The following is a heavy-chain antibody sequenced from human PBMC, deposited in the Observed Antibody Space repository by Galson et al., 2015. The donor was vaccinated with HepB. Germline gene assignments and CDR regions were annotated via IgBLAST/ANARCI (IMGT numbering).Heavy chain of an antibody. D-gene: IGHD3-22*01. CDR3: ARLQLDYYDSSGQDAFDI. J-gene: IGHJ3*02. CDR2: IIPIFGTA. CDR1: GGTFSSYA. V-gene: IGHV1-69*06. Sequence: SVKVSCKASGGTFSSYAISWVRQAPGQGLEWMGGIIPIFGTANYAQKFQGRVTITADKSTSTAYMELSSLRSEDTAVYYCARLQLDYYDSSGQDAFDIWGQGTMVTVSS.